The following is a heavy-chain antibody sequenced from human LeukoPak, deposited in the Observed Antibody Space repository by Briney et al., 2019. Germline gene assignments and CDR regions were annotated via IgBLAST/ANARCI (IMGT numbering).Heavy chain of an antibody. CDR3: AKTSPPYFDWAPADY. Sequence: GGSLRLSCAASGFTFSSYGMHWVRQAPGKGLEWVAFIRYDGSNKYYADSVKGRFTISRDNSKNTLYLQMNSLRPEDTAMYYCAKTSPPYFDWAPADYWGQGTLVTVSS. V-gene: IGHV3-30*02. J-gene: IGHJ4*02. CDR2: IRYDGSNK. D-gene: IGHD3-9*01. CDR1: GFTFSSYG.